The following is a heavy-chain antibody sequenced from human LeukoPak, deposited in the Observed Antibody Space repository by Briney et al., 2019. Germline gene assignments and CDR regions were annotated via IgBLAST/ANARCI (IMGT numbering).Heavy chain of an antibody. CDR3: ARSRIATPGRVY. J-gene: IGHJ4*02. V-gene: IGHV3-30*04. D-gene: IGHD6-13*01. CDR2: ISYDGNKK. CDR1: GFTFSHYA. Sequence: GGSLRLSCAASGFTFSHYAVHWVRQAPGKGLEWVAVISYDGNKKFYADSVKGRFNTSRDNSQSTLYLQMNSLRADDTAVYYCARSRIATPGRVYWGQGTLATVSS.